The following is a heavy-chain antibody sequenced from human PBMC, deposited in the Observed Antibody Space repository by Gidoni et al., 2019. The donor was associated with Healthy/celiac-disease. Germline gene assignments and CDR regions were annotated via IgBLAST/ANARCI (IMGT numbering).Heavy chain of an antibody. V-gene: IGHV3-23*01. CDR1: GFTLSSYA. CDR3: AKDRDYDFWSGSSDY. D-gene: IGHD3-3*01. Sequence: EVQLLASGGGLVQPGGSLRLSCAASGFTLSSYAMSWVRQAPGKGLEWVSAISGSGGSTYYADSVKGRFTISRDNSKNTLYLQMNSLRAEDTAVYYCAKDRDYDFWSGSSDYWGQGTLVTVSS. J-gene: IGHJ4*02. CDR2: ISGSGGST.